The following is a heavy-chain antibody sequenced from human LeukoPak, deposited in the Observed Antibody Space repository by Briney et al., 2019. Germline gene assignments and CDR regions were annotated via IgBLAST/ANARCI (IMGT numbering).Heavy chain of an antibody. CDR2: INHSGST. Sequence: KPSETLSLTCAVYGGSFSGYYWSWIRQPPGKGLGWIGEINHSGSTNYNPSLKSRVTTSVDTSKNQFSLKLSSVTAADTAVYYCARWRAFDIWGQGTMVTVSS. V-gene: IGHV4-34*01. CDR1: GGSFSGYY. J-gene: IGHJ3*02. CDR3: ARWRAFDI.